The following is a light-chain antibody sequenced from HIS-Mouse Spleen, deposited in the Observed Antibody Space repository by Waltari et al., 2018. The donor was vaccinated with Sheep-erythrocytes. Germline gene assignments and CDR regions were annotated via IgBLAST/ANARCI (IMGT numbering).Light chain of an antibody. CDR3: CSYAGSYNHV. Sequence: QSALTQPRSVSGSPGQSVPISCTGTSMDVGRYNYVSWYQQHPGKAPKLMIYDVSKRPSGVPDRFSGSKSGNTASLTISGLQAEDEADYYCCSYAGSYNHVFATGTKVTVL. CDR2: DVS. J-gene: IGLJ1*01. CDR1: SMDVGRYNY. V-gene: IGLV2-11*01.